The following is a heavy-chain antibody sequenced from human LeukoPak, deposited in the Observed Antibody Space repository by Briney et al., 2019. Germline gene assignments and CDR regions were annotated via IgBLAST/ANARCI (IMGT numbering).Heavy chain of an antibody. V-gene: IGHV4-59*12. CDR3: ARGAAADAFDI. D-gene: IGHD6-13*01. J-gene: IGHJ3*02. CDR1: GGSISSYY. Sequence: SETLSLTCTVSGGSISSYYWSWIRQPPGEGLEWIGYIYYSGSTNYNPSLKSRVTISVDTSRNQFSLKLSSVTAADTAVYYCARGAAADAFDIWGQGTMVTVSS. CDR2: IYYSGST.